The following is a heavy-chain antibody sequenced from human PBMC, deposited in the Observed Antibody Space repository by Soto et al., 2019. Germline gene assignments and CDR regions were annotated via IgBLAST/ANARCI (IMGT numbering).Heavy chain of an antibody. V-gene: IGHV4-4*07. CDR2: IYATGTT. Sequence: ETLSLTCTVSGASISGYYWSWIRKSAGKGLEWIGRIYATGTTDYNPSLKSRVMMSVDTSKKQFSLKLRSVTAADTAVYYCVRDGTKTLRDWFDPWGQGISVTVSS. CDR3: VRDGTKTLRDWFDP. D-gene: IGHD1-1*01. J-gene: IGHJ5*02. CDR1: GASISGYY.